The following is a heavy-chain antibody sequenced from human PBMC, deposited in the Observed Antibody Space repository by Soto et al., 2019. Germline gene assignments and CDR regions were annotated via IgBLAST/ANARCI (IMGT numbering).Heavy chain of an antibody. CDR2: ISGSGGST. V-gene: IGHV3-23*01. Sequence: AGGSLRLSCAASGFTFSSYAMSCVRQAPGKGLEWFSAISGSGGSTYYADSVKGRFTISRDNSKNALYLQMNSLRAEDTAVYYCAKDGGYSYGFAYWGQGTMVTLSS. CDR1: GFTFSSYA. CDR3: AKDGGYSYGFAY. J-gene: IGHJ4*02. D-gene: IGHD5-18*01.